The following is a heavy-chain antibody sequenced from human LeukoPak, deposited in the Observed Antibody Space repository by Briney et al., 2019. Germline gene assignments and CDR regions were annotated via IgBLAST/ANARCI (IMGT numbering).Heavy chain of an antibody. CDR1: GGSISSSSYY. Sequence: SSETLSLTCTVSGGSISSSSYYWGWIRQPPGKGLEWIGSIYYSGSTYYNPSLKSRVTISVDTSKNQFSLKLSSVTAADTAVYYCARLLDGYNYGDYWGQGTLVIVSS. CDR2: IYYSGST. J-gene: IGHJ4*02. V-gene: IGHV4-39*01. D-gene: IGHD5-24*01. CDR3: ARLLDGYNYGDY.